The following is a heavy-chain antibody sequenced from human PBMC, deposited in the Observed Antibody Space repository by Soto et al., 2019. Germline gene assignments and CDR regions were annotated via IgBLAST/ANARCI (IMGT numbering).Heavy chain of an antibody. J-gene: IGHJ4*02. D-gene: IGHD3-10*01. CDR2: ISGSGGST. CDR1: RFTFRSYA. Sequence: GGSLRLSCAASRFTFRSYAMIWVRQAPGKGLEWVSAISGSGGSTYYADSVKGRFTISRDNSKNTLFLQMNSLRAEDTAVYYCAKEGRMVSSDFRGQRTLVTGSS. V-gene: IGHV3-23*01. CDR3: AKEGRMVSSDF.